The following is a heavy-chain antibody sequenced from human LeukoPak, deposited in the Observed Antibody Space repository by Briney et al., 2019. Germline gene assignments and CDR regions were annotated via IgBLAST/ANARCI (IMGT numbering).Heavy chain of an antibody. Sequence: ASVKVSCKASGYTFIGYYIHWIRQAPGQGLEWMGIINPSGGSTNYAQKFQGRVTMTRDTSTSTLYMELSSLTSEDTAVYYCARDGGYCSTTSCYAFYWGQGTPVTVSS. CDR1: GYTFIGYY. D-gene: IGHD2-2*01. CDR3: ARDGGYCSTTSCYAFY. V-gene: IGHV1-46*01. CDR2: INPSGGST. J-gene: IGHJ4*02.